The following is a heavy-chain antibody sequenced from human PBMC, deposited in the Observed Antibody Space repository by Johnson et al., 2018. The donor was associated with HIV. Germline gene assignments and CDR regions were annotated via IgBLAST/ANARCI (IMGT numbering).Heavy chain of an antibody. Sequence: VQVLESGGGVVQPGRSLRLSCAASGFTFSSYAMHWVRQAPGKGLEWVAVISYDGSNKYYADSVKGRFTISRDNSKNTLYLQMNSLRAEDTAVYYCARATGWSGYADAFDIWGQGTMVTVSS. CDR3: ARATGWSGYADAFDI. J-gene: IGHJ3*02. CDR1: GFTFSSYA. D-gene: IGHD3-3*01. V-gene: IGHV3-30-3*01. CDR2: ISYDGSNK.